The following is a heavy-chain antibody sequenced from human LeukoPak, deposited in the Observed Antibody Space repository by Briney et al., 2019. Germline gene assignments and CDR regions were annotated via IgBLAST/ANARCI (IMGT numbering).Heavy chain of an antibody. V-gene: IGHV3-11*04. CDR2: ISSSGTTI. Sequence: GGSLRLSCAASGFTFSAHYMSWIRQAPGKGLELVSYISSSGTTIYYADSVKGRFTISTDNAKNSLYLQMNSLRTEDTAVYYCARGDCSSTSCYYFDYWGQGTLVTVSS. CDR3: ARGDCSSTSCYYFDY. D-gene: IGHD2-2*01. J-gene: IGHJ4*02. CDR1: GFTFSAHY.